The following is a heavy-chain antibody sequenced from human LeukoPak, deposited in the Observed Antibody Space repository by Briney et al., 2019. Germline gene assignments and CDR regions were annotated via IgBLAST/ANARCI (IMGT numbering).Heavy chain of an antibody. CDR3: AKDLGGYVPFDY. J-gene: IGHJ4*02. CDR2: VSYDGSNK. V-gene: IGHV3-30*18. Sequence: GGSLRLSCAASGFTFSSYGMHWVRQAPGKGLEWVAVVSYDGSNKYYADSVKGRFTISRDNSKNTLYLQMNSLRAENTAVYYCAKDLGGYVPFDYWGPGTLVTVSS. D-gene: IGHD3-22*01. CDR1: GFTFSSYG.